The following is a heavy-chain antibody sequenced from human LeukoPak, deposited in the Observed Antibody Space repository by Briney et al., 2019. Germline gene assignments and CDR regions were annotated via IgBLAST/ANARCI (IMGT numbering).Heavy chain of an antibody. V-gene: IGHV3-53*01. CDR3: ARDRFDSSGYHFDY. D-gene: IGHD3-22*01. Sequence: GGSLRLSCAASGFTFSSYAMSWVRQAPWKGLEWASVIYSGGSTYYADSVKGRFTISRDNSKNTLYLQMNSLRAEDTAVYYCARDRFDSSGYHFDYWGQGTLVTVSS. J-gene: IGHJ4*02. CDR1: GFTFSSYA. CDR2: IYSGGST.